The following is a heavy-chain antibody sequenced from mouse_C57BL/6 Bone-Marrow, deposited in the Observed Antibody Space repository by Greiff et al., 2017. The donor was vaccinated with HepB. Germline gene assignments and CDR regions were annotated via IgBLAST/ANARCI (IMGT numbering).Heavy chain of an antibody. CDR2: IYPRSGNT. D-gene: IGHD2-14*01. CDR1: GYTFTSYG. J-gene: IGHJ3*01. V-gene: IGHV1-81*01. CDR3: AMGVWVRRPSY. Sequence: QVQLQQSGAELARPGASVKLSCKASGYTFTSYGISWVKQRTGQGLEWIGEIYPRSGNTYYNEKFKGKATLTADKSSSTAYMELRSLTSEDSAVYFCAMGVWVRRPSYWGQGTLVTVSA.